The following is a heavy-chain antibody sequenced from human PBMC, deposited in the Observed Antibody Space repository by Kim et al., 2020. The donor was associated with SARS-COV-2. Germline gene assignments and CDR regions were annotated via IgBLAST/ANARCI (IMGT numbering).Heavy chain of an antibody. V-gene: IGHV3-11*03. CDR2: ISSSSSYT. D-gene: IGHD1-26*01. CDR1: GFTFSDYY. J-gene: IGHJ6*02. Sequence: GGSLRLSCAASGFTFSDYYMSWIRQAPGKGLEWVSYISSSSSYTNYADSVKGRFTISRDNAKNSLYLQMNSLRAEDTAVYYCARFSLGYYYGMDVWGQGTTGTVSS. CDR3: ARFSLGYYYGMDV.